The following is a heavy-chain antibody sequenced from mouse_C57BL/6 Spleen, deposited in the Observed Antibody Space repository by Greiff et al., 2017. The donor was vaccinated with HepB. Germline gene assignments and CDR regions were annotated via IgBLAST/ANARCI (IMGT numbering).Heavy chain of an antibody. V-gene: IGHV1-82*01. CDR1: GYAFSSSW. CDR2: IYPGDGDT. Sequence: LQESGPELVKPGASVKISCKASGYAFSSSWMNWVKQRPGKGLEWIGRIYPGDGDTNYNGKFKGKATLTADKSSSTAYMQLSSLTSEDSAVYFCADELWYFDYWGQGTTLTVSS. CDR3: ADELWYFDY. J-gene: IGHJ2*01. D-gene: IGHD4-1*01.